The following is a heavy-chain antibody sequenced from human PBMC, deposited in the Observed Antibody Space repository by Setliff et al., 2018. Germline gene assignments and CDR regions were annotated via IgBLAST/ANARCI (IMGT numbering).Heavy chain of an antibody. CDR2: IIPIFGTA. D-gene: IGHD4-17*01. Sequence: SVKVSCKTSGYSFTVFGISWVRQAPGQGLEWMGGIIPIFGTANYAQKFQGRLTITTVGSTSTAYMELSSLRSEDTAVYYCARADYVRYFYMDAWGKGTTVTVSS. V-gene: IGHV1-69*05. J-gene: IGHJ6*03. CDR3: ARADYVRYFYMDA. CDR1: GYSFTVFG.